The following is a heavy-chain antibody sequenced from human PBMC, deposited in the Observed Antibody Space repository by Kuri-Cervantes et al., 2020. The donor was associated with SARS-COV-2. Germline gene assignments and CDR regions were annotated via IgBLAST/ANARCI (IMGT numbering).Heavy chain of an antibody. CDR3: ARTRPGGSSGWYEALTYWYFAL. D-gene: IGHD6-19*01. CDR2: ISAYNGNT. Sequence: SVHDSFQASESTFACYGISWVRQAPGQGHEWMGLISAYNGNTNYAQKLQGRVTMTTDTSTSTAYMELRSLRSEDTAVYYCARTRPGGSSGWYEALTYWYFALWGRGTLV. J-gene: IGHJ2*01. V-gene: IGHV1-18*01. CDR1: ESTFACYG.